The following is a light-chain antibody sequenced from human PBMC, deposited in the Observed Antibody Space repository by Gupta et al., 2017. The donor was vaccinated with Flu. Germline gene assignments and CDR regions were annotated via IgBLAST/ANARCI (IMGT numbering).Light chain of an antibody. Sequence: EIVLTQSPATLSLSPVERATLSCRASQSVSSYLAWYQQKPGQAPRLLIYDASIRVTGIRARFSDRRSGTDCNLTISSLEPEDFEVYYCQPRINWAPVFTFGDGTKVDIK. CDR1: QSVSSY. V-gene: IGKV3-11*01. CDR2: DAS. CDR3: QPRINWAPVFT. J-gene: IGKJ3*01.